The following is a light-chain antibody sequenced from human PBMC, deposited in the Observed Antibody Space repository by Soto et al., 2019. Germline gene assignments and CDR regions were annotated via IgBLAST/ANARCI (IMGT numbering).Light chain of an antibody. V-gene: IGKV3-11*01. CDR3: QQRSSWPLT. J-gene: IGKJ4*01. CDR2: GAS. Sequence: EIVLTQSPDTLSLLPGERATLSCRVSQSVSSYLAWSQHKPGQASRLLVYGASSRAPGVPARCGGSGSGTDFTLTISSLEPEYFAVYYFQQRSSWPLTFGGGTKVEIK. CDR1: QSVSSY.